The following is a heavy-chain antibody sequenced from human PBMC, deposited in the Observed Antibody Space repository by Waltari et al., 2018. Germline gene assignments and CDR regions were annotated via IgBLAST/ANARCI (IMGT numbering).Heavy chain of an antibody. CDR3: ARLYNTGWYGFDY. J-gene: IGHJ4*02. CDR1: GFTFSTYW. V-gene: IGHV3-7*01. CDR2: IKQDGSEK. Sequence: EVQLVESGGGLVQPGGSLRLSCAASGFTFSTYWMSWVRPGPGKGLEEVANIKQDGSEKYAVDSVKGRFTISRDNAKNSLSLQMNSLRAEDTAVYFCARLYNTGWYGFDYWGQGTLVTVSS. D-gene: IGHD6-19*01.